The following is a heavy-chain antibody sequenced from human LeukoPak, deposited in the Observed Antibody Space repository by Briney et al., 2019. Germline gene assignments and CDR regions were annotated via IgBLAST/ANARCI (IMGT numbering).Heavy chain of an antibody. CDR1: GFMFSRYW. V-gene: IGHV3-7*05. Sequence: KTGGSLRLSCAASGFMFSRYWMTWVRQAPGKGLEWVANIEQDGTEKYYVDSVKGPFTISRDNAKNSVSLQMNSLRVEDTAVYYCARDLGGSFYFDYWGQGTLVAVSS. J-gene: IGHJ4*02. D-gene: IGHD1-26*01. CDR2: IEQDGTEK. CDR3: ARDLGGSFYFDY.